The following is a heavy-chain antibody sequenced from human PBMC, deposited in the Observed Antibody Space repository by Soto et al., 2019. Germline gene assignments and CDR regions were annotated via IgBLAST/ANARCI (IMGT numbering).Heavy chain of an antibody. CDR1: GYTLTSYY. D-gene: IGHD5-18*01. CDR3: ARDRWITAMVYYFDY. CDR2: INPSGGST. Sequence: ASVEVSCKASGYTLTSYYMHWVRQAPGQGLEWMGIINPSGGSTSYAQKFQGRVTMTRDTSTSTVYMELSSLRSEDTAVYYCARDRWITAMVYYFDYWGQGTLVTVSS. V-gene: IGHV1-46*01. J-gene: IGHJ4*02.